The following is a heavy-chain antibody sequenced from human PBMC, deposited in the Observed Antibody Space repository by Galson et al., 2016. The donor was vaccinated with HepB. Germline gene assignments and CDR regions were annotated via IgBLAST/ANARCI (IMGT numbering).Heavy chain of an antibody. CDR3: ARAWGNYGMDV. CDR1: GFTFSTYY. D-gene: IGHD7-27*01. CDR2: ISGSGGST. Sequence: SLRLSCAASGFTFSTYYMTWVRQPPGKGLEWVSGISGSGGSTYYADSVKGRFTFSRDNSKNTVYLQMNSLRAEDTAVYYCARAWGNYGMDVWGQGTTVTVSS. J-gene: IGHJ6*02. V-gene: IGHV3-23*01.